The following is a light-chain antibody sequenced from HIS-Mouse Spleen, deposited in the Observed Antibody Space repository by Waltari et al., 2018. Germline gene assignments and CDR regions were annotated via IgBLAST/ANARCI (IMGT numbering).Light chain of an antibody. CDR3: SSYTSSSTLV. J-gene: IGLJ3*02. V-gene: IGLV2-14*03. CDR1: SSDVGGYNY. Sequence: QAALTQPASVSGSPGQSITIPCTVTSSDVGGYNYVSWYHQHPGKAPKLMIYEVSNRPSGVSNRFSGSKSGNTASLTISGLQAEDEADYYCSSYTSSSTLVFGGGTKLTVL. CDR2: EVS.